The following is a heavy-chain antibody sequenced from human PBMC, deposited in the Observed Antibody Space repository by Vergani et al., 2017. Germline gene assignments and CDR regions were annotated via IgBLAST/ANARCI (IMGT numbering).Heavy chain of an antibody. Sequence: QVQLVQSGAEVKKPGASVKVSCKASGYTFTSYGISWVRQAPGQGLEWMGWISAYNGNTNYAQKVQGRVTMTTDTSTSTAYMELRSLGSDDTAVYYCARGGVVVVPAATARYYYYGMDVWGQGTTVTVSS. J-gene: IGHJ6*02. CDR3: ARGGVVVVPAATARYYYYGMDV. V-gene: IGHV1-18*01. D-gene: IGHD2-2*01. CDR2: ISAYNGNT. CDR1: GYTFTSYG.